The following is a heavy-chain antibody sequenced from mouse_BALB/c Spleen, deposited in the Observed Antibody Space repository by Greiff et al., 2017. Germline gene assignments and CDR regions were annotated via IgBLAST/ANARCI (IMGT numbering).Heavy chain of an antibody. CDR1: GFNIKDTY. CDR2: IDPANGNT. Sequence: EVQLVESGAELVKPGASVKLSCTASGFNIKDTYMHWVKQRPEQGLEWIGRIDPANGNTKYDPKFQGKATITADTSSNTAYLQLSSLTSEDTAVYYCARERGYAMDYWGQGTSVTVSS. CDR3: ARERGYAMDY. V-gene: IGHV14-3*02. J-gene: IGHJ4*01.